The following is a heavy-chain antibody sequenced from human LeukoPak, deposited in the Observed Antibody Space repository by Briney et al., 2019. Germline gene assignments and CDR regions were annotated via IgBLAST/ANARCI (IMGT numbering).Heavy chain of an antibody. CDR1: GFTFSGRW. Sequence: SGGSLRLSCAASGFTFSGRWMSWLRQAPGKGLEWVANINQDGTDKYYVDSVKGRFTISRDNVKNSLYLQMNSLRAEDTAVYYCARDRSSGYWSYYYGMDVWGQGTTVTVSS. CDR2: INQDGTDK. J-gene: IGHJ6*02. CDR3: ARDRSSGYWSYYYGMDV. V-gene: IGHV3-7*01. D-gene: IGHD3-22*01.